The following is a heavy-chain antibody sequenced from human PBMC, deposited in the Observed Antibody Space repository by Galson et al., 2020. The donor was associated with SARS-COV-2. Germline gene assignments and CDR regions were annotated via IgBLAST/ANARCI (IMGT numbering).Heavy chain of an antibody. CDR3: ATGGTVITLGDS. Sequence: GESLKISCAASRFPFNIYAMHWVRQAPGKGLEWVAVISYDETNKSYADSVKGRFTISRDNSKNTLYLHMNSLRPEDTAVYYCATGGTVITLGDSWGRGTLVTVAS. J-gene: IGHJ4*02. CDR2: ISYDETNK. V-gene: IGHV3-30*04. CDR1: RFPFNIYA. D-gene: IGHD3-16*01.